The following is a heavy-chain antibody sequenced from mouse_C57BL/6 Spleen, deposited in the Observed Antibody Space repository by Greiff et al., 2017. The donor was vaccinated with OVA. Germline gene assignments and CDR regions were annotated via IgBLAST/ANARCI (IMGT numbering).Heavy chain of an antibody. CDR3: ARDLGEFFDY. D-gene: IGHD3-1*01. J-gene: IGHJ2*01. V-gene: IGHV3-6*01. CDR2: ISYDGSN. CDR1: GYSITSGYY. Sequence: EVKLQESGPGLVKPSQSLSLTCSVTGYSITSGYYWNWIRQFPGNKLEWMGYISYDGSNNYNPSLKNRISITRDTSKNQFFLKLNSVTTEDTATYYCARDLGEFFDYWGQGTTLTVSS.